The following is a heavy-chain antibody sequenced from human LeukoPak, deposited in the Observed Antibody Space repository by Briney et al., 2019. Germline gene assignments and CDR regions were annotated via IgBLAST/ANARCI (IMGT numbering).Heavy chain of an antibody. D-gene: IGHD3-16*02. Sequence: SQTLSLTCAVSGGSISSGGYSWSWIRQPPGKGLEWIGYIYHSGSSYYNPSLKSRVTISVDRSKNQFFLKLSSVTAADTAVYYCARGRVEVWGSYRLGVGDFDYWGQGTLVTVSS. CDR1: GGSISSGGYS. J-gene: IGHJ4*02. CDR3: ARGRVEVWGSYRLGVGDFDY. CDR2: IYHSGSS. V-gene: IGHV4-30-2*01.